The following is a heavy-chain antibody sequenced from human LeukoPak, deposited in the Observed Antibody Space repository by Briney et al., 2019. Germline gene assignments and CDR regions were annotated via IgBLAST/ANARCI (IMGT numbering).Heavy chain of an antibody. CDR3: VIEGGPYRPLEY. V-gene: IGHV4-4*02. J-gene: IGHJ4*02. Sequence: PSETLSLTCGVSGGSITNTNYWTWVRQPPGKGLEWIGEANLQGSTNYNPSLMGRVAISVDKSENHISLQLTSATAADTAVYYCVIEGGPYRPLEYSGQGTLVTVSS. CDR1: GGSITNTNY. CDR2: ANLQGST.